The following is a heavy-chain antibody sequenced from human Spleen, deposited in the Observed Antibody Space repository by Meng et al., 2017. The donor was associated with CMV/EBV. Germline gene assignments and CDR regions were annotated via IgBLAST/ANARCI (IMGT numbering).Heavy chain of an antibody. Sequence: PCKASGYAFTDYYMHWVRQAPGQGLEWMGWIYPNSGGTNYAQRFQDRVTMTRDTSISSTYMELSRLTSDDTALYYCARGRIGGGNDYWGQGSLVTVSS. D-gene: IGHD2-15*01. J-gene: IGHJ4*02. CDR2: IYPNSGGT. CDR1: GYAFTDYY. CDR3: ARGRIGGGNDY. V-gene: IGHV1-2*02.